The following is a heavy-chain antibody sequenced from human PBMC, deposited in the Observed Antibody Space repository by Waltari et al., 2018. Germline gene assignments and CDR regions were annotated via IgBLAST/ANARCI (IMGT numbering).Heavy chain of an antibody. D-gene: IGHD1-7*01. Sequence: EVQLVESGGGLVKPGGSVRLTCEASGFTFSSYSMNWVRQAPGKGLEWVSSISSSSSYISYADSVKGRFTISRDNAKNSLYLQMNSLRAEDTAVYYCASGTSDWGQGTLVTVSS. J-gene: IGHJ4*02. CDR1: GFTFSSYS. V-gene: IGHV3-21*01. CDR2: ISSSSSYI. CDR3: ASGTSD.